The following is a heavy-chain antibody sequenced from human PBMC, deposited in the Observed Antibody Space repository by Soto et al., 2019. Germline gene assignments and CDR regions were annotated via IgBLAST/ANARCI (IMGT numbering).Heavy chain of an antibody. J-gene: IGHJ4*02. CDR2: ISRSNSYI. D-gene: IGHD6-19*01. CDR1: GFTFSSYS. V-gene: IGHV3-21*06. Sequence: EVQLVESGGGLVKPGGSLRLSCAASGFTFSSYSMNWVRQAPGKGLEWVASISRSNSYIYYADSVKGRFTISRDNAKNSLYLQMNSLRAEDTAVYYCARGGGYSSGWYQFDYWGQGTLVTVSS. CDR3: ARGGGYSSGWYQFDY.